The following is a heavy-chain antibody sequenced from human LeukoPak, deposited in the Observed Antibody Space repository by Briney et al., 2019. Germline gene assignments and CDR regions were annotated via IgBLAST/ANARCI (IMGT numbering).Heavy chain of an antibody. D-gene: IGHD1-26*01. J-gene: IGHJ5*02. V-gene: IGHV1-69*04. Sequence: SVRVSCKASGGAFSSYTISWVRQAPGQGLEWMGRIIPILGIANYAQKFQGRVTITADKSTSTAYMELSSLRSEDTAVYYCARDTEGAVDVPYNWFDPWGQGTLVTVSS. CDR2: IIPILGIA. CDR3: ARDTEGAVDVPYNWFDP. CDR1: GGAFSSYT.